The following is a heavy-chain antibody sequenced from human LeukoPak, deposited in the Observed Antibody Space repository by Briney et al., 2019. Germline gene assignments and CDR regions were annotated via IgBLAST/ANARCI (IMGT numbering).Heavy chain of an antibody. D-gene: IGHD5-18*01. CDR3: ARELGYSYGEIDY. CDR2: IIPIFGTA. J-gene: IGHJ4*02. Sequence: SVKVSCKASGGTFSSYAISWVRQAPGQGLEWMGGIIPIFGTANYAQRFQGRVTITADESTSTAYMELSSLRSEDTAVYYCARELGYSYGEIDYWGQGTLVTVSS. CDR1: GGTFSSYA. V-gene: IGHV1-69*13.